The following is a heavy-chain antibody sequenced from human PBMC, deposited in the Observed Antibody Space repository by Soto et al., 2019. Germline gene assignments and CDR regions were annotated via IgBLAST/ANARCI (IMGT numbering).Heavy chain of an antibody. CDR3: ARDKPMITFGD. CDR2: IIPILGIA. D-gene: IGHD3-16*01. V-gene: IGHV1-69*08. CDR1: GGTFSSYT. J-gene: IGHJ4*02. Sequence: QVQLVQSGAEVKKPGSSVKVSCKASGGTFSSYTISWVRQAPGQGLEWMGRIIPILGIANYAQKFQGRVTITADKSTSTAYMELSSLRSEDTAGDYCARDKPMITFGDWGQGTLVTVSS.